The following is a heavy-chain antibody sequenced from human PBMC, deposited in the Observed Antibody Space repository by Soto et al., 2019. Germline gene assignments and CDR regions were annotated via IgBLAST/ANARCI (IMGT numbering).Heavy chain of an antibody. D-gene: IGHD4-17*01. CDR3: AKDLHDYRCAPFDF. V-gene: IGHV3-23*01. Sequence: PGGSLRLSCAASGFTFSSYAMSWVRQAPGKGLEWVSTISGSGGSTNYADSVKGRFTISRDNSKNTLYLQMNSLRAEDTAVYYCAKDLHDYRCAPFDFWGQGTLVTVSS. J-gene: IGHJ4*02. CDR2: ISGSGGST. CDR1: GFTFSSYA.